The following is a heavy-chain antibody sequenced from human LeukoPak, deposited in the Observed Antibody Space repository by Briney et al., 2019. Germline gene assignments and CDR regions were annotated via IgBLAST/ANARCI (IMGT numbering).Heavy chain of an antibody. D-gene: IGHD3-16*01. CDR2: ISWNNGST. CDR3: AKDLVVSNYVGSAFDV. J-gene: IGHJ3*01. V-gene: IGHV3-9*01. CDR1: GFTFDDYA. Sequence: SLRLSCAASGFTFDDYAMHWVRDAPGNCPEWVSGISWNNGSTGYADSVKGRFTISRDSAKKSLYLQMNSLRVEDTALYYCAKDLVVSNYVGSAFDVWGQGTMVIVSS.